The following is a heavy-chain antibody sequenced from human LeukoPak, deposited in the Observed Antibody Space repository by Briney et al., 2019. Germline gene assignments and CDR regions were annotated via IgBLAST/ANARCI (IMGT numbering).Heavy chain of an antibody. CDR1: GFTFSSYW. CDR3: ARDAVGSLDY. Sequence: GGSLRLSCAASGFTFSSYWMAWVRQAPGKGLEWVANIKGDESARHQADSVKGRFTISRDNTRNSLYLQMTNLRCDDTAVYYCARDAVGSLDYWGQGTLVTVSS. V-gene: IGHV3-7*01. J-gene: IGHJ4*02. CDR2: IKGDESAR. D-gene: IGHD1-26*01.